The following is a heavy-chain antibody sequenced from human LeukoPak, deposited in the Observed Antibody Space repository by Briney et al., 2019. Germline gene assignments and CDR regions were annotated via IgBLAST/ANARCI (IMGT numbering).Heavy chain of an antibody. CDR2: IYHSGST. V-gene: IGHV4-30-2*01. D-gene: IGHD6-19*01. CDR3: ARVVAVAGTRWFDP. Sequence: SETLSLTCAVSGGSISSGGYSWSWIRQPPRKGLEWIGYIYHSGSTYYNPSLKSRVTISVDRSKNQFSLKLSSVTAADTAVYYCARVVAVAGTRWFDPWGQGTLATVSS. J-gene: IGHJ5*02. CDR1: GGSISSGGYS.